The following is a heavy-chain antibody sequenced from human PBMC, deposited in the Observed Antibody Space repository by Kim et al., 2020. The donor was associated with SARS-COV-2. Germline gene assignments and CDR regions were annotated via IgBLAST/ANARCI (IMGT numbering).Heavy chain of an antibody. CDR3: AREKYRSSSYLVGYYYGMDV. V-gene: IGHV4-31*02. J-gene: IGHJ6*02. D-gene: IGHD6-13*01. Sequence: RVTISVDTSKNQFSLKLSSVTAADTAVYYCAREKYRSSSYLVGYYYGMDVWGQGTTVTVSS.